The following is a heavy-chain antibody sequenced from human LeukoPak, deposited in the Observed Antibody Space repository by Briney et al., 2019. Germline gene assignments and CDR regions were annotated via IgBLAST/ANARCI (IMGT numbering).Heavy chain of an antibody. CDR1: GFTFSSYW. D-gene: IGHD6-13*01. J-gene: IGHJ6*03. V-gene: IGHV3-7*01. Sequence: HRGGSPRLSCAASGFTFSSYWMSWVRQAPGKGLEWVANIKQDGSAKYYVDSVKGRFTISRDNAKNSLYLQMNSLRAEDTAVYYCVRGVGSSSWYDYYYYYMDVWGKGTTVTVSS. CDR2: IKQDGSAK. CDR3: VRGVGSSSWYDYYYYYMDV.